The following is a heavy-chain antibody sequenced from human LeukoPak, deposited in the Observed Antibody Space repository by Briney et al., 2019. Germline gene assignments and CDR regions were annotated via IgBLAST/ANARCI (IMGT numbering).Heavy chain of an antibody. D-gene: IGHD6-6*01. CDR1: GFTFSSYW. V-gene: IGHV3-7*05. CDR2: IKQDGSEE. CDR3: ARDPYSSTWSYGMDV. Sequence: PGGSLRLSCAASGFTFSSYWMSWVRQARGKGLEWVANIKQDGSEEVYVDSVKGRFTISRDNAKNSLFLQMNTLRAEDTAVYYCARDPYSSTWSYGMDVWGQGTTVTVSS. J-gene: IGHJ6*02.